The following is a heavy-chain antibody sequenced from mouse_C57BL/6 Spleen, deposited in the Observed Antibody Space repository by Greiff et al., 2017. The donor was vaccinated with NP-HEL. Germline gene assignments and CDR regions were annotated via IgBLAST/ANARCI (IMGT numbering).Heavy chain of an antibody. V-gene: IGHV1-82*01. Sequence: QVQLQQSGPELVKPGASVKISCKASGYAFSSSWMNWVKQRPGKGLEWIGRIYPGDGDTNYNGKFKGKATLTADKSSSTAYMQLSSLTSEDSAVYFCARDLLGQEDYFDYWGQGTTLTVSS. CDR1: GYAFSSSW. D-gene: IGHD2-10*01. CDR2: IYPGDGDT. CDR3: ARDLLGQEDYFDY. J-gene: IGHJ2*01.